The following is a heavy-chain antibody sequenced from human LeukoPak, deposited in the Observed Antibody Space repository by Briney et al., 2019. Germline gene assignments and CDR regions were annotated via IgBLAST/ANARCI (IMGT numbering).Heavy chain of an antibody. D-gene: IGHD1-14*01. CDR2: IYYSGST. V-gene: IGHV4-59*01. Sequence: PSETLSLTCTVSGGSTSSYYWSWIRLPPGKGLEWIGYIYYSGSTNYNPSLKSRVTISVDTSKNQFSLKLSSVTAADTAVYYCARGGSNVDYWGQGTLVTVSS. J-gene: IGHJ4*02. CDR1: GGSTSSYY. CDR3: ARGGSNVDY.